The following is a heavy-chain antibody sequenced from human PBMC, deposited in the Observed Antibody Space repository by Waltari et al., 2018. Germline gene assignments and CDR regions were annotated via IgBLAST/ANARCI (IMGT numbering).Heavy chain of an antibody. Sequence: QVQLVQSGAEVKKPGASVKVSCKASGYTFPGYYMHWVRQAPGQGLEWMGRINPNSGGTNYAQKFQGRVTMTRDTSISTAYMELSRLRSDDTAVYYCARDRGIAAAGNWFDPWGQGTLVTVSS. CDR3: ARDRGIAAAGNWFDP. V-gene: IGHV1-2*06. J-gene: IGHJ5*02. CDR1: GYTFPGYY. D-gene: IGHD6-13*01. CDR2: INPNSGGT.